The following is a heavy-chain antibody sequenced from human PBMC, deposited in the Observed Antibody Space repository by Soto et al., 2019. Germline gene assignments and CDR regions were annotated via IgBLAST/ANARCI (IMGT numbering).Heavy chain of an antibody. CDR1: GFSLSTIGMG. J-gene: IGHJ4*02. Sequence: QITLKESGPTLVRPTQTLTLTCTFSGFSLSTIGMGVGWIRQPPGKALEWLALFYWDDDKHYNPSLKSRLTTTKDTSKHQVVLTMTNMDPVDTATYYCAHRRGLGDFDYWGQGTLVTVSS. D-gene: IGHD3-16*01. CDR2: FYWDDDK. CDR3: AHRRGLGDFDY. V-gene: IGHV2-5*02.